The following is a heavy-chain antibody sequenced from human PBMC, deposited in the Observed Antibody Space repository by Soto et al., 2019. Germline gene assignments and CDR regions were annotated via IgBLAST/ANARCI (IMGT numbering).Heavy chain of an antibody. D-gene: IGHD3-22*01. CDR1: GGTFSSYA. J-gene: IGHJ4*02. Sequence: QVQLVQSGAEVKKPGSSVKVSCKASGGTFSSYAISWVRQAPGQGLEWMGGIIPIFGTANYAQKFQGRVTITADDSTSTAYMELSSLRSEDTAVYYCARVPYYYDSSGYFTFDYWGQGTLVTVSS. CDR3: ARVPYYYDSSGYFTFDY. V-gene: IGHV1-69*01. CDR2: IIPIFGTA.